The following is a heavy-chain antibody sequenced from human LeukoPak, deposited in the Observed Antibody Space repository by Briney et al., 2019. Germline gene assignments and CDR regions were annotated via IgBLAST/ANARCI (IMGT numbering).Heavy chain of an antibody. CDR2: IYPGDSDT. CDR1: GYSFTSYW. V-gene: IGHV5-51*01. CDR3: ARKGAYYDSSGHIDY. J-gene: IGHJ4*02. D-gene: IGHD3-22*01. Sequence: GESLKISCKGSGYSFTSYWIGWVRRMPGKGLEWMGIIYPGDSDTRYSPSFRGQVTISADKSISTAYLQWSSLKASDTAMYYCARKGAYYDSSGHIDYWGQGTLVTVSS.